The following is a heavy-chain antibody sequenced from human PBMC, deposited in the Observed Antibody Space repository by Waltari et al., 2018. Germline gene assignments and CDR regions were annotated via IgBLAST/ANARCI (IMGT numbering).Heavy chain of an antibody. CDR1: AYSFPKYG. J-gene: IGHJ6*02. Sequence: QLQLVQSGAEVKKPGASVKVSCKASAYSFPKYGVTWVRQAPAQGLEWMGWISGHNGKKKIPQKRQGRVTMTTDTSTSTAYMELRSLTSDDAAVYYCAGSTSPLGYYYYGTDVWGQGTTVTVSS. CDR3: AGSTSPLGYYYYGTDV. V-gene: IGHV1-18*04. CDR2: ISGHNGKK. D-gene: IGHD1-26*01.